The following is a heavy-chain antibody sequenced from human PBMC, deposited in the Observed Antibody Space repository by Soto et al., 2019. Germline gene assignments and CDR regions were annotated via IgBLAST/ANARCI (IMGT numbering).Heavy chain of an antibody. D-gene: IGHD1-26*01. CDR2: INPTGDVT. CDR1: GYTFTTYY. Sequence: QVQLVQSGAEVKKPGASVTVSCKASGYTFTTYYMHWVRQAPGQGLEWMALINPTGDVTGFAQKFQGRVSVTRYASTSTVYMVLSSLTSEDTAFYYCAKDNGRFSLDYLGQGTLVIVSS. V-gene: IGHV1-46*01. J-gene: IGHJ4*02. CDR3: AKDNGRFSLDY.